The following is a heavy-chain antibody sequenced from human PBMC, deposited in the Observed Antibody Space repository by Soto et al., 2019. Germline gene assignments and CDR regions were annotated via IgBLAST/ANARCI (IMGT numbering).Heavy chain of an antibody. V-gene: IGHV4-31*03. J-gene: IGHJ6*02. CDR2: IYYSGST. CDR1: GGSISSGGYY. Sequence: SETLSLTCTVSGGSISSGGYYWSWIRQHPGKGLEWIGYIYYSGSTYYNPSLKSRVTISVDTSKNQFSLKLSSVTAADTAVYYCARDREDYYDSSGPKPGYYYYGMDVWGQRTTVTVSS. D-gene: IGHD3-22*01. CDR3: ARDREDYYDSSGPKPGYYYYGMDV.